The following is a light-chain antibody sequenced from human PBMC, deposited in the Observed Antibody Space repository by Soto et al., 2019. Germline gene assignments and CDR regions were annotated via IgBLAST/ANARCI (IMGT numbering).Light chain of an antibody. V-gene: IGKV1-5*01. Sequence: DIQMTQSPSTLSASVGDRVTITCRASQSISSWLAWYQQKPGKAPKLLIYDASSLESGVLSRFSGSGSGTEFTLTISSLQPDDFATYYCQQYNSYSWTFGQGTKVEIK. CDR1: QSISSW. J-gene: IGKJ1*01. CDR3: QQYNSYSWT. CDR2: DAS.